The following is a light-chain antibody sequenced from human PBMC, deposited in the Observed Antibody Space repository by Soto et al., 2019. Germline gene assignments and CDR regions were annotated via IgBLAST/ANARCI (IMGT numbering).Light chain of an antibody. J-gene: IGKJ4*01. CDR1: QGISNH. V-gene: IGKV1-9*01. Sequence: DIQLTQSPSFLSASVGDRVTITCRTSQGISNHLAWYQQKPGKAPNLLIYAPSTLQSGVPSRFSGSGSCTEFTLTISSLQPEDFATYYGQQLNSYPLTFGGGTKVEIK. CDR3: QQLNSYPLT. CDR2: APS.